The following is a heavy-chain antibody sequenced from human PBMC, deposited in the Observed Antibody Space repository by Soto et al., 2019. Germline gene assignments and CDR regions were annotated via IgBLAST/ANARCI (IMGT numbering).Heavy chain of an antibody. D-gene: IGHD3-9*01. CDR3: ARTLNYDILTGYRAFDI. J-gene: IGHJ3*02. Sequence: SVKVSCKASGGTFSSYTISWVRQAPGQGLEWMGRIIPILGIANYAQKFQGRVTITADKSTSTAYMELSSLRSEDTAVYYCARTLNYDILTGYRAFDIWGQGTMVTVSS. CDR2: IIPILGIA. V-gene: IGHV1-69*02. CDR1: GGTFSSYT.